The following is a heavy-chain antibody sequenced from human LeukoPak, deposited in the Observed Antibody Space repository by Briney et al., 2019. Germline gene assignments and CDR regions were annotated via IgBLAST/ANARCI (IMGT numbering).Heavy chain of an antibody. CDR3: AREDSGYDLVDWFDP. CDR2: INPSGGST. V-gene: IGHV1-46*01. CDR1: GYTFTSYY. J-gene: IGHJ5*02. D-gene: IGHD5-12*01. Sequence: GASVKVSCEASGYTFTSYYMHWVRQAPGQGLEWMGIINPSGGSTSYAQKFQGRVTMTRDMSTSTVYMELSSLRSEDTAVYYCAREDSGYDLVDWFDPWGQGTLVTVSS.